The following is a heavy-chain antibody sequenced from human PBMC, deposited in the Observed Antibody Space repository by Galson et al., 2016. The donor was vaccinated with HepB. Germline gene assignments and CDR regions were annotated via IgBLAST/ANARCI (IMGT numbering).Heavy chain of an antibody. D-gene: IGHD2-21*01. V-gene: IGHV4-39*01. Sequence: SETLSLTCTVSGGSISSTDDYWGWIRQPPGKGLEWIGSIYYSGNTYYNSSLKSRVTISVDTSKNQFSLKVSSVTASDSAVYYCARHDWRGGTDACDIWGQGTMVSVSS. J-gene: IGHJ3*02. CDR3: ARHDWRGGTDACDI. CDR1: GGSISSTDDY. CDR2: IYYSGNT.